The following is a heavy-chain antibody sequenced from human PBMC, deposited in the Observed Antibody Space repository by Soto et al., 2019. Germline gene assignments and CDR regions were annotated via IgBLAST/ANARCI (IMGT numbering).Heavy chain of an antibody. CDR2: IGTAGDT. D-gene: IGHD2-15*01. V-gene: IGHV3-13*01. Sequence: PGGSLRLSCAASGFTLSSYDMHWVRQATGKGLEWVSAIGTAGDTYYPGSVKGRFTISRENAKNSLYLQMNSLRAGDTAVYYCARGNLVVVAATHYYYYYYMDVWGKGTTVTVSS. J-gene: IGHJ6*03. CDR3: ARGNLVVVAATHYYYYYYMDV. CDR1: GFTLSSYD.